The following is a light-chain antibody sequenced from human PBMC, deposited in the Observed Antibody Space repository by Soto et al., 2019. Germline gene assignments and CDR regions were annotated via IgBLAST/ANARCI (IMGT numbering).Light chain of an antibody. Sequence: QSALTQAASVSGSPGQSITISCTGTSSDVGGYDSVSWYQQHPGKAPKLMIYEVTHRPSGVSNRFSGSKSGNTASLTISGLQAEDEDDYYCSSVTISTTLLFGGGTQLTVL. J-gene: IGLJ2*01. V-gene: IGLV2-14*01. CDR2: EVT. CDR1: SSDVGGYDS. CDR3: SSVTISTTLL.